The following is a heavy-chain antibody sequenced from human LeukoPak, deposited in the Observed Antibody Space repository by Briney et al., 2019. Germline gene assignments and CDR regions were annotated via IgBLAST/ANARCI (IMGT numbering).Heavy chain of an antibody. J-gene: IGHJ3*02. CDR1: GYTFTGYY. CDR3: ARDQVPAAHDAFDI. Sequence: ASVKVSCKASGYTFTGYYMHWVRQAPGQGLDWMGWINPNSGGTKYAQKFQGRVTMTRDTSISTAYMELSRLRSDDTAVYYCARDQVPAAHDAFDIWGQGTMVTVSS. V-gene: IGHV1-2*02. D-gene: IGHD2-2*01. CDR2: INPNSGGT.